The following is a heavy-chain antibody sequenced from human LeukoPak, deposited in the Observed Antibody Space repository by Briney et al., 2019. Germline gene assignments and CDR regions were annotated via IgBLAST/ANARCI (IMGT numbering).Heavy chain of an antibody. V-gene: IGHV3-30*03. CDR3: AAYHASGTFGYFQH. Sequence: PGRSLRLSCAASGFNFKTYGMHWVRQAPGKGLEWLAAISYDGTHTYFPDSVEGRLVVSRDNSNNTLYLLFDTPRPDDTAIYYCAAYHASGTFGYFQHWGQGTLVTVSS. CDR1: GFNFKTYG. CDR2: ISYDGTHT. D-gene: IGHD1-7*01. J-gene: IGHJ1*01.